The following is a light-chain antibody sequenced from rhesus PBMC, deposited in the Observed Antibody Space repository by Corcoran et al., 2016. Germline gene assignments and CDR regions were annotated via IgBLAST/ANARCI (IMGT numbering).Light chain of an antibody. CDR1: QNIYSI. Sequence: DIQMTQSPSALSASVGDRVTISCRASQNIYSILAWYQQKPGKAPKLLIYAASSLHTGLPSRFSGSGSGTEFTLTISSLQPEDSAAYYCQHYYDNPLTFGPGTKLDIK. CDR3: QHYYDNPLT. CDR2: AAS. J-gene: IGKJ3*01. V-gene: IGKV1S12*01.